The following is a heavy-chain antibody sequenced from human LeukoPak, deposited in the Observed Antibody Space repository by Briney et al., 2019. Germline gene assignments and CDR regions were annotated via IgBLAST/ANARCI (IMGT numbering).Heavy chain of an antibody. CDR3: ARTDDAFHI. Sequence: SETLSLTCGVSGGAITNYYWNWIRQAPGKGLEWLGYIYYTGSTTYNPSVKSRITISLDTSKKQISLKLRSVTAADTAVYYCARTDDAFHIWGHGTTVTVSS. J-gene: IGHJ3*02. CDR2: IYYTGST. CDR1: GGAITNYY. D-gene: IGHD2-21*02. V-gene: IGHV4-59*01.